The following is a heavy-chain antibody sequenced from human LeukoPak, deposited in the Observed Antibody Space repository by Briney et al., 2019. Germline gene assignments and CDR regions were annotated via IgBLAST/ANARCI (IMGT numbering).Heavy chain of an antibody. J-gene: IGHJ4*02. CDR3: ARHGRQWREGYYFDY. D-gene: IGHD6-19*01. CDR1: GYSFTSGHY. V-gene: IGHV4-59*08. Sequence: PSETLSLTCSVSGYSFTSGHYWGWIRQPPGKGLEWIGYIYYSGSTNYNPSLKSRVTISVDTSKNQFSLKLSSVTAADTAVYYCARHGRQWREGYYFDYWGQGTLVTVSS. CDR2: IYYSGST.